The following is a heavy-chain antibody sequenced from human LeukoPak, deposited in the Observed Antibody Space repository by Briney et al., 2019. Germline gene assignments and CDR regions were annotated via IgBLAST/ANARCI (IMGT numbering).Heavy chain of an antibody. V-gene: IGHV4-59*12. CDR3: ARDDSSGWYRVVHVPGFDY. Sequence: PSETLSLTCTVSGGSISSYYWSWIRQPPGKGLEWIGYIYDSGNTNNNPSLKSRVTISVDTSKNQFSLKLSSVTAADTAVYYCARDDSSGWYRVVHVPGFDYWGQGTLVTVSS. CDR1: GGSISSYY. CDR2: IYDSGNT. J-gene: IGHJ4*02. D-gene: IGHD6-19*01.